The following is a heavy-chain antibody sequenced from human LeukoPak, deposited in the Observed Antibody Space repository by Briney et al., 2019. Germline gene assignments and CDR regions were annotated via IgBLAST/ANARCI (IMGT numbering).Heavy chain of an antibody. Sequence: GGSLRLSCAVSGFTVRNNYMSWVRQAPGKGLEWVSVLYSGGSTYYAESVKGRFTISRDNSKNTLYFQMNSLRVEDTAVYYCARDSTELASLNYWGQGTLVTVSS. V-gene: IGHV3-66*01. D-gene: IGHD1-26*01. CDR2: LYSGGST. J-gene: IGHJ4*02. CDR1: GFTVRNNY. CDR3: ARDSTELASLNY.